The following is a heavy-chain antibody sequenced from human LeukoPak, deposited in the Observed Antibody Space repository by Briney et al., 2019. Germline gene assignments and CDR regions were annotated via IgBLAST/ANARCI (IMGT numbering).Heavy chain of an antibody. CDR2: IIPIFRAT. CDR3: ARSQRAGYNVYYFDS. J-gene: IGHJ4*02. D-gene: IGHD5-24*01. CDR1: GGTFSSYG. Sequence: GASVKVSCTPSGGTFSSYGVSWVRQAPGQGLEWMGGIIPIFRATNYAQRFRGRVTITTDESTSTVYMELSSLRSEDTAVYYCARSQRAGYNVYYFDSWGQGTLVTVSS. V-gene: IGHV1-69*05.